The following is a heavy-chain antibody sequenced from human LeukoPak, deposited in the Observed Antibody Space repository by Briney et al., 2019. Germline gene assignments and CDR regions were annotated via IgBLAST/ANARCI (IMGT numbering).Heavy chain of an antibody. Sequence: GGSLRLSCAASGFTFSNYSMNWVRQAPGKGLEWISYISSSSSTIYYADSVKGRFTISRDNARNSLFLQMNSLRVEDTALYYCAKASGSGSYFFDYWGQGTLVTVSS. CDR2: ISSSSSTI. CDR3: AKASGSGSYFFDY. J-gene: IGHJ4*02. CDR1: GFTFSNYS. D-gene: IGHD3-10*01. V-gene: IGHV3-48*01.